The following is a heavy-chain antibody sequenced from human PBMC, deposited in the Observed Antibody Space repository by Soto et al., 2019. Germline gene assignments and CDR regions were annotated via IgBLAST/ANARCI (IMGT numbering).Heavy chain of an antibody. D-gene: IGHD6-19*01. CDR2: ISAYIGNA. CDR1: GYTFTSYG. J-gene: IGHJ6*02. CDR3: ARAKATLIAVFYYYYGMDV. Sequence: ASVKVSCKASGYTFTSYGISWVRQAPGQGLEWMGWISAYIGNANYAQKLQGRVTITTDESTSTAYMELRSLRSEDTAVYYCARAKATLIAVFYYYYGMDVWGQGTTVTVSS. V-gene: IGHV1-18*01.